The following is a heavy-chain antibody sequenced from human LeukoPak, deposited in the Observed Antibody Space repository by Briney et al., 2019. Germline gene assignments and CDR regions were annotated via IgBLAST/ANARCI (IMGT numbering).Heavy chain of an antibody. D-gene: IGHD1/OR15-1a*01. CDR2: IDSDGSGT. Sequence: GGSLRLSCSASGLTLSGYWMHWVRHIPGKGLVWVSRIDSDGSGTSYADSVKGRFTISRDDVKNMLYLQMNSLRVEDTGLYYCSTVEHFWGQGTLVTVSP. CDR3: STVEHF. V-gene: IGHV3-74*01. CDR1: GLTLSGYW. J-gene: IGHJ4*02.